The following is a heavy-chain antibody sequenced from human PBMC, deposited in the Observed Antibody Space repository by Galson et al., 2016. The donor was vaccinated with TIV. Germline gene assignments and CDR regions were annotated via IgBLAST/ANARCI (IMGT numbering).Heavy chain of an antibody. CDR3: VSSRGTDFWRNFDF. D-gene: IGHD3-3*01. CDR1: GFTFSGYS. J-gene: IGHJ4*02. CDR2: ISSTLSDT. V-gene: IGHV3-21*01. Sequence: SLRLSCAASGFTFSGYSMNWVRQAPGKGLEWVSFISSTLSDTFYADSVKGRFSISRDNTKNSVYPQMNNLSAEDMAVYYCVSSRGTDFWRNFDFWGQGTLVTVSS.